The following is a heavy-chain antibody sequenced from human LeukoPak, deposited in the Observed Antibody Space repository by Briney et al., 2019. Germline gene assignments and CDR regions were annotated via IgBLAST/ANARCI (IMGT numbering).Heavy chain of an antibody. CDR3: ARGCSTYSAYYDY. Sequence: GASVTVTCKASGYAFIDCYIHWVRQAPGQGLEWMGWINPNSGGTNHAQRFQGRVTMTRDTSISTAYMELSSLRSDDTAVYYCARGCSTYSAYYDYWG. V-gene: IGHV1-2*02. CDR2: INPNSGGT. CDR1: GYAFIDCY. J-gene: IGHJ4*01. D-gene: IGHD2-15*01.